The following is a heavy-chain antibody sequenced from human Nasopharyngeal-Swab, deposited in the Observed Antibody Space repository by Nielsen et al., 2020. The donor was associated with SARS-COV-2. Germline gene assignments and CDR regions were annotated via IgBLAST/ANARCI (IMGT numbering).Heavy chain of an antibody. Sequence: WVRQAPGQGLEWLGRINPNSGGTNYAQKIHGRVIMTRDTSISTAYMELSRLSSDDTAVYYCARGGTIFGVSGDSGSGYYYYYGMDVWGQGTTVTVSS. CDR3: ARGGTIFGVSGDSGSGYYYYYGMDV. J-gene: IGHJ6*02. D-gene: IGHD3-3*01. CDR2: INPNSGGT. V-gene: IGHV1-2*06.